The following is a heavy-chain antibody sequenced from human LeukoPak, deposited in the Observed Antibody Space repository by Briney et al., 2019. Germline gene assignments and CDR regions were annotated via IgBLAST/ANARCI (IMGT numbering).Heavy chain of an antibody. CDR1: GFTFINYA. V-gene: IGHV3-33*08. D-gene: IGHD2-15*01. CDR2: IWYDGSNK. CDR3: VRDKVVVAVGWFDP. J-gene: IGHJ5*02. Sequence: GGSLRLSCVTSGFTFINYAMTWVRQAPGKGLEWVAVIWYDGSNKYYADSVKGRFTISRDNSKNTLYLQMNSLRAEDTAVYYCVRDKVVVAVGWFDPWGQGTLVTVSS.